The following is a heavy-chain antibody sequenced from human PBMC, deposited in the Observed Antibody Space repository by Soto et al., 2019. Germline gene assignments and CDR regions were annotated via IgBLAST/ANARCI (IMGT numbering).Heavy chain of an antibody. J-gene: IGHJ4*02. D-gene: IGHD3-9*01. CDR3: ARFYYDILTGYYGPCDY. CDR2: ISAYNGNT. Sequence: QVQLVQSGAEVKKPGASVKVSCKASGYTFTSYGISWVRQAPGQGLEWMGWISAYNGNTNYAQKLQGRVTTTTDTSTSTAYMELRSLRSDDTAVYYCARFYYDILTGYYGPCDYWGQGTLVTVSS. CDR1: GYTFTSYG. V-gene: IGHV1-18*01.